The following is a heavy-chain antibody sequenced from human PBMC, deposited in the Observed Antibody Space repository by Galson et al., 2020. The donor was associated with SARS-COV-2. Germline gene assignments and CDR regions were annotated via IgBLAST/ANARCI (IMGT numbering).Heavy chain of an antibody. D-gene: IGHD3-3*01. Sequence: GSLRLSCAASGFILSNHDMHWVRQAPGKGLEWVASMRYDGSTQYYAASVKGRFTISRDSSKNTLYLQLNSLRPEDTAVYFCAGFLEWLFDYWGQGTLVSVSS. CDR2: MRYDGSTQ. CDR1: GFILSNHD. CDR3: AGFLEWLFDY. J-gene: IGHJ4*02. V-gene: IGHV3-30*02.